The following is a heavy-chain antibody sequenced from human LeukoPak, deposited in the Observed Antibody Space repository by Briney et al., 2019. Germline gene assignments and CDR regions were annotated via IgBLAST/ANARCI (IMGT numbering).Heavy chain of an antibody. CDR2: ISGYSGNR. D-gene: IGHD1-26*01. CDR3: ARDGKGSSGSYYAFDY. V-gene: IGHV1-18*01. CDR1: GGTFSSYA. Sequence: RASVKVSCKASGGTFSSYAISWVRQAPGQGLEWMGWISGYSGNRNYAQKLQGRVTMTTDTSTSTAYMELRSLRFDDTAVYYCARDGKGSSGSYYAFDYWGQGTLVTVSS. J-gene: IGHJ4*02.